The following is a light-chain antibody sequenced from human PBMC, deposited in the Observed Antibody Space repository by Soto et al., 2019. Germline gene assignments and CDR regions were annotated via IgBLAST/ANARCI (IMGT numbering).Light chain of an antibody. CDR1: QSVLYSSNNKNY. Sequence: DIVMTQSPDSLAVSLGERATINCKSSQSVLYSSNNKNYLAWYQQKPGQPPKLLIYWASTRESGVPGRFSGSGSRSDFTLTISSPQAEDVAVYYFQQYCGTPPYTFGQGSKLEIK. J-gene: IGKJ2*01. CDR3: QQYCGTPPYT. CDR2: WAS. V-gene: IGKV4-1*01.